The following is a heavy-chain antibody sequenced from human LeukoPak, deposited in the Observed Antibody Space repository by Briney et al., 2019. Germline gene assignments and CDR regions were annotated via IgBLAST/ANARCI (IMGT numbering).Heavy chain of an antibody. CDR1: GGSISSSNW. V-gene: IGHV4-4*02. D-gene: IGHD2-8*01. J-gene: IGHJ4*02. CDR3: ARLNDCTNGVCFYYFDF. CDR2: IYHSGST. Sequence: SETLSLTCAVSGGSISSSNWWSWVRQPPGKGLEWIGEIYHSGSTNYNPSLKSRVTISVDAFKNQFSLKLTSVTAADTAVYYCARLNDCTNGVCFYYFDFWGQGTLVTVSS.